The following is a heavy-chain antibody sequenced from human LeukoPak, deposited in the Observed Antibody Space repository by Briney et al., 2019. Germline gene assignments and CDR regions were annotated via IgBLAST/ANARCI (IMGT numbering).Heavy chain of an antibody. J-gene: IGHJ4*02. D-gene: IGHD6-13*01. V-gene: IGHV4-30-4*08. CDR2: IYYSGST. Sequence: PSQTLSLTCTVSGGSISSGDYYWSWIRQPPGKGLEWIGYIYYSGSTYYNPSLKSRVTLSVDTSKNQFSLKLSSVTAADTAVYYCAREGIAAGGSGDYWGQGTLVTVSS. CDR1: GGSISSGDYY. CDR3: AREGIAAGGSGDY.